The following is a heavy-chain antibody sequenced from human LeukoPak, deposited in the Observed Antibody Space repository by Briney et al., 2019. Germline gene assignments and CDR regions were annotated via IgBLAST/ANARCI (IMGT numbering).Heavy chain of an antibody. CDR3: AKVTMVRGVTQSGDY. V-gene: IGHV3-30*18. CDR1: GFTFSSYG. CDR2: ISYDGSNK. J-gene: IGHJ4*02. Sequence: PGGSLRLSCAASGFTFSSYGMHWVRQAPGKGLEWVAVISYDGSNKYYADSVKGRFTISRDNSKNTLHLQMNSLRAEDTAVYYCAKVTMVRGVTQSGDYWGQGTLVTVSS. D-gene: IGHD3-10*01.